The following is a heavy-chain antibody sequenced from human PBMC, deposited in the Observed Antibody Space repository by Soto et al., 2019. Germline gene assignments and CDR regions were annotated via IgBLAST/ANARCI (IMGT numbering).Heavy chain of an antibody. CDR1: GFTFSSYA. D-gene: IGHD1-7*01. CDR3: ARSLPGTYGAFDL. CDR2: ISGNGSST. J-gene: IGHJ3*01. Sequence: PGGSLRLSCAASGFTFSSYAMSWVRQAPGKGLEWVSPISGNGSSTTYADSVRGRSTISRDNAKNTVYLQMDSLRAEDTAVYYCARSLPGTYGAFDLWGQGTMVTVSS. V-gene: IGHV3-23*01.